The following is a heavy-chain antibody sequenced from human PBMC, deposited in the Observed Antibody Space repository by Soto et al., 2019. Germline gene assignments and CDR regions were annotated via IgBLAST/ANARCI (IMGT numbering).Heavy chain of an antibody. J-gene: IGHJ2*01. CDR2: IYNNGST. CDR1: GDSISSYY. V-gene: IGHV4-59*01. D-gene: IGHD2-2*01. CDR3: ARDQLHTAAIAYWYFDL. Sequence: QVQLQESGPGLVKPSETLSLTCTVSGDSISSYYWSWIRQPPGKGLEWIGYIYNNGSTTYNPSLQSRVTISVDMSKNQFSQKLSSVTAADTAVYYCARDQLHTAAIAYWYFDLWGRGTLVTVSS.